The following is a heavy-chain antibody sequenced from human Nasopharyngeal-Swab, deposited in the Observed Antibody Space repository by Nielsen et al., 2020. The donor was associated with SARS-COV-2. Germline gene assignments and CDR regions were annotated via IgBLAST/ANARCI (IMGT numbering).Heavy chain of an antibody. CDR1: GFTVSSNY. CDR3: ARDSYYYDSSGYYRYYYYYGMDV. D-gene: IGHD3-22*01. J-gene: IGHJ6*02. CDR2: IYSGGST. V-gene: IGHV3-66*01. Sequence: GESLKISCAASGFTVSSNYMSWVRQAPGEGLEWVSVIYSGGSTYYADSVKGRFTISRDNSKNTLYLQMNSLRAEDTAVYYCARDSYYYDSSGYYRYYYYYGMDVWGQGTTVTVSS.